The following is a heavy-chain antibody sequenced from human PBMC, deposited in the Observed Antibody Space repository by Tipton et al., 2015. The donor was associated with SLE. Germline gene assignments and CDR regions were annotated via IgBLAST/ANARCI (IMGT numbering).Heavy chain of an antibody. J-gene: IGHJ5*02. D-gene: IGHD1-7*01. CDR2: VHHSGSF. Sequence: TLSLTCAVSGGPITSHVWWSWVRQPPGRGLEWIGEVHHSGSFNYNPSLKSRVAISVDKSKNQFSLKLSSVTAADSAVYYCARSYNWNYGWFDPWGQGTLVTVSS. CDR1: GGPITSHVW. V-gene: IGHV4-4*02. CDR3: ARSYNWNYGWFDP.